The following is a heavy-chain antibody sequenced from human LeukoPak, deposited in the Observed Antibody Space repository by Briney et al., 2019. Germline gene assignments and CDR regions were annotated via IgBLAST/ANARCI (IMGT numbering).Heavy chain of an antibody. V-gene: IGHV3-21*01. J-gene: IGHJ4*02. CDR3: ARGLGYCTNGVCSDNDY. CDR1: GFTFSSYS. CDR2: ISSSSSYI. Sequence: GGSLRLSCAASGFTFSSYSMNWFRQAPGKGLEWVSSISSSSSYIYYADSVKGRFTISRDNAKNSLYLQMNSLRAEDTAVYYCARGLGYCTNGVCSDNDYWGQGTLVTVSS. D-gene: IGHD2-8*01.